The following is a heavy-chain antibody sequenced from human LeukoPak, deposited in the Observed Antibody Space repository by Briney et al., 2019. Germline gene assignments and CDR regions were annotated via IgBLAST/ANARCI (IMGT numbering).Heavy chain of an antibody. CDR2: IFVGGNT. V-gene: IGHV3-66*04. J-gene: IGHJ3*02. CDR1: GFTVSHHY. Sequence: GGSLRLSCAASGFTVSHHYMNWVRQPPGKGLEWVSVIFVGGNTDYADSVKGRFTISRDNSKNTLYLQMNSLRAEDTAVYYCAQHYYDSSGYYPHAFDIWGQGTMVTVSS. D-gene: IGHD3-22*01. CDR3: AQHYYDSSGYYPHAFDI.